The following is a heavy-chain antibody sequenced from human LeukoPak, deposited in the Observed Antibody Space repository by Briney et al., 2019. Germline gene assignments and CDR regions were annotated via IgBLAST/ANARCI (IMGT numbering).Heavy chain of an antibody. CDR2: MNPNSGNT. J-gene: IGHJ6*04. CDR3: ARARHGDPPYV. Sequence: ASVKVSCKASGGTFSSYDINWVRQATGQGLEWMGWMNPNSGNTGYAQKFQGRVTITRNTSISTAYMELSSLRSEDTAVYYCARARHGDPPYVWGKGTTVTVSS. D-gene: IGHD4-17*01. V-gene: IGHV1-8*03. CDR1: GGTFSSYD.